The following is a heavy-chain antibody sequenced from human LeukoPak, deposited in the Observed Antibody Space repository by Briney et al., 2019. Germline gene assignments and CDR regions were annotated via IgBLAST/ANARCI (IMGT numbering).Heavy chain of an antibody. Sequence: PSETLSLTCTVSGGSISSYYWSWIRQPPGKGLEWIGYIYYSGSTNYNPSLKSRVTISVDTSKNQFSLKLSSVTAADTAVYYCARPSGSYYGSGSYYNEGFYYYYMDVWGKGTTVTVSS. CDR3: ARPSGSYYGSGSYYNEGFYYYYMDV. CDR1: GGSISSYY. V-gene: IGHV4-59*01. D-gene: IGHD3-10*01. CDR2: IYYSGST. J-gene: IGHJ6*03.